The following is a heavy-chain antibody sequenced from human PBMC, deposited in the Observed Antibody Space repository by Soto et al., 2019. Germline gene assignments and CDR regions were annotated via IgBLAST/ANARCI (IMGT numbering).Heavy chain of an antibody. D-gene: IGHD6-19*01. CDR2: ISYDGSNK. Sequence: GGSLRLSCAASGFSFGSYGMHWVRQAPGKGLEWVAVISYDGSNKYYADSVKGRFTISRDNSKNTLYLQMNSLRAEDTAVYYCAKDGPAVAGWLDVWGQGTTVTVSS. V-gene: IGHV3-30*18. J-gene: IGHJ6*02. CDR3: AKDGPAVAGWLDV. CDR1: GFSFGSYG.